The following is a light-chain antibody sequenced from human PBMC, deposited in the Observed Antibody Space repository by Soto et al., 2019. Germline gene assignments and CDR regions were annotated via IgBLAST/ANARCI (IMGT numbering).Light chain of an antibody. V-gene: IGLV2-14*01. CDR2: EVS. CDR1: SSDVGGYNY. CDR3: SSYTSSSALV. Sequence: QSVLTQPASVSGSPGQSITISCTGTSSDVGGYNYVSWYQQHPDKAPKLILYEVSNRPSGVSNRFSGSKSGNTASLTISGLQTEDGADYYCSSYTSSSALVFGTGTKVTVL. J-gene: IGLJ1*01.